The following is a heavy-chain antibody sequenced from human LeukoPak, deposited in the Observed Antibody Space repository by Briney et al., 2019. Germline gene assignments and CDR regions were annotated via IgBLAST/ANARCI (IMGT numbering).Heavy chain of an antibody. CDR3: ASPVEVAGRGGF. V-gene: IGHV3-48*01. CDR1: GLSFSRFN. Sequence: GGSLRLSCAVAGLSFSRFNMHWVRQAPGKGLQWVSYISPRSDHIDYADSVKGRFTISRDNAKNSVYLQMNSLRAEATALYYCASPVEVAGRGGFWGQGTLVTVSS. D-gene: IGHD6-19*01. J-gene: IGHJ4*02. CDR2: ISPRSDHI.